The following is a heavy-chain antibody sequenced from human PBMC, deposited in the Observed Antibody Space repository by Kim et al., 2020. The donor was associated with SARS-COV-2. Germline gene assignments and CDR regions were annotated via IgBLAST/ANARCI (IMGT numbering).Heavy chain of an antibody. D-gene: IGHD2-15*01. Sequence: DSVKGRFTISRDNSKNTLYLQMNSLRAEDTAVYYCAKLGIVVVVAADNYWGQGTLVTVSS. J-gene: IGHJ4*02. V-gene: IGHV3-23*01. CDR3: AKLGIVVVVAADNY.